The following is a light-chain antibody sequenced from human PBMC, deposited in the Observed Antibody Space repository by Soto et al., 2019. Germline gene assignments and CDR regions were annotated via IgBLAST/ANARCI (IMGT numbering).Light chain of an antibody. CDR1: QSVSSNY. CDR2: GAS. Sequence: EIVLTQSPGTLSLSPGERATLSCRACQSVSSNYLAWYQHKPGQAPSLLIYGASSRATGIPDRFSGSGSGTDFTLTINRLGPEDFAVYYCQQYGSSPWTFGQGTKV. J-gene: IGKJ1*01. V-gene: IGKV3-20*01. CDR3: QQYGSSPWT.